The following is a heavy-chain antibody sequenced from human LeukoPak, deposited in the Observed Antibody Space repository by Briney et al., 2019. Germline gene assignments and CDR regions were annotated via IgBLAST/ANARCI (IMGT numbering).Heavy chain of an antibody. J-gene: IGHJ1*01. CDR3: ARGVFGECEKLMCLH. D-gene: IGHD3-10*02. Sequence: ASVKVSCKASGYTFTSSYTHWVRHAPGQGLEWMGIINPSGGSTSYPQKFQDRVTMTRDTSTSTVYMELSSLKSDDTAIYYCARGVFGECEKLMCLHSGGGTLVTVSS. CDR2: INPSGGST. V-gene: IGHV1-46*01. CDR1: GYTFTSSY.